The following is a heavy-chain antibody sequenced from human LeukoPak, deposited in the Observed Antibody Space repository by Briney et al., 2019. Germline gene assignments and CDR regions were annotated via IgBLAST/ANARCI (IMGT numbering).Heavy chain of an antibody. CDR1: GFTFTSYG. J-gene: IGHJ4*02. D-gene: IGHD2-15*01. Sequence: GGSLRLSCVASGFTFTSYGMHWVRQAPCKGLEWVALIRHDGNDKYYAETVKGRFTISRDNSKNTLYLQMNSLRAEDTAVYYCAKVYCRGGSCYGDLVLGVVDYWGQGTLVTVSS. CDR2: IRHDGNDK. CDR3: AKVYCRGGSCYGDLVLGVVDY. V-gene: IGHV3-30*02.